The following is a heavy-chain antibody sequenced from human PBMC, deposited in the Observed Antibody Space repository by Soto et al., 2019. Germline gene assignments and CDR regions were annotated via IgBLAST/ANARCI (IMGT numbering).Heavy chain of an antibody. J-gene: IGHJ6*02. V-gene: IGHV5-10-1*01. D-gene: IGHD4-17*01. CDR3: ARFYADDDRNYNYGMDV. CDR2: IDPSDSYT. Sequence: PGEAQGISCAFSVYSVTRYRIRWWWHVPGRGLEWVGGIDPSDSYTIYSPSFQGHVTISADKSISTAYLQWSSLKASDTAMYYCARFYADDDRNYNYGMDVWGQGTTVTVSS. CDR1: VYSVTRYR.